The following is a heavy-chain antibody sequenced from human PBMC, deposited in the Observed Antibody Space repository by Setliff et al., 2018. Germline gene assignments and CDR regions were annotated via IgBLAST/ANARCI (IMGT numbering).Heavy chain of an antibody. J-gene: IGHJ6*03. V-gene: IGHV4-4*02. D-gene: IGHD3-22*01. CDR1: GDSISSSNW. Sequence: SETLSLTCAVSGDSISSSNWWNWVRQPPGKGLEWIGEIYHSGSTKYNPSLKSRVTISVDKSKNQFSLKLSSVTAADTAVYYCAREAGYYDSSGPVGVPYYYYMDVWGKGTTVTVSS. CDR2: IYHSGST. CDR3: AREAGYYDSSGPVGVPYYYYMDV.